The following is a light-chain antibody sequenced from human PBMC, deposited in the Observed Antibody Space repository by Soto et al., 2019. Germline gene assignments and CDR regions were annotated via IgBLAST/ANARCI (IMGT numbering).Light chain of an antibody. CDR3: MQGTLWPWT. CDR2: KIS. Sequence: DVVMTQSPLSLPVTLGQPASISCSSSQILVDRDGKTYFNWYQWRPGQPPRRLIYKISYRDSGVTDRFSGSGSGTYFTLQISRVEAEDVGFYYCMQGTLWPWTFGQGTKVEIK. V-gene: IGKV2-30*01. J-gene: IGKJ1*01. CDR1: QILVDRDGKTY.